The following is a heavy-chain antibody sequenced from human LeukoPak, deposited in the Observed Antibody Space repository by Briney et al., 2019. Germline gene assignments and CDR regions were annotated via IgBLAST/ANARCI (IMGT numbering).Heavy chain of an antibody. J-gene: IGHJ6*02. CDR1: GFTFSSYS. V-gene: IGHV3-21*01. D-gene: IGHD3-9*01. CDR3: ARVGSYYDILTGYYTRDYYYGMDV. Sequence: GGSLGLSCAASGFTFSSYSMNWVRQARGKGLEWASSISSSSSYIYYADSVKGRFTISRDNAKNSLYLQMNGLRAEDTAVYYCARVGSYYDILTGYYTRDYYYGMDVWGQGTTVTVSS. CDR2: ISSSSSYI.